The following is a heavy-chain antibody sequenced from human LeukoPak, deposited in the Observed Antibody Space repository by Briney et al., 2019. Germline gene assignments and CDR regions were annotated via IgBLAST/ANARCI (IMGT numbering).Heavy chain of an antibody. CDR3: ASGWPQLCY. D-gene: IGHD5-24*01. CDR1: GFTFSSYA. CDR2: ISYDGSNK. V-gene: IGHV3-30-3*01. Sequence: PGGSLRLSCAASGFTFSSYAMHWVRQAPGKGLEWVAVISYDGSNKYYADSVKGRFTISRDNSKNTLYLQMNSLRAEDTAVYYCASGWPQLCYWGQGTLVTVSS. J-gene: IGHJ4*02.